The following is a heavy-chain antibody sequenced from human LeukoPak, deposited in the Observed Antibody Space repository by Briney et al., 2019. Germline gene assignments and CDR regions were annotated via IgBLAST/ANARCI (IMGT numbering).Heavy chain of an antibody. CDR1: GGTFSSYA. Sequence: ASVKVSCTASGGTFSSYAISWVRQATGQGLEWMGWMNPNSGNTGYAQKFQGRVTMTRNTSISTAYMELSSLRSEDTAVYYCARGPAWELPQWGQGTLVTVSS. D-gene: IGHD1-26*01. CDR2: MNPNSGNT. CDR3: ARGPAWELPQ. V-gene: IGHV1-8*02. J-gene: IGHJ4*02.